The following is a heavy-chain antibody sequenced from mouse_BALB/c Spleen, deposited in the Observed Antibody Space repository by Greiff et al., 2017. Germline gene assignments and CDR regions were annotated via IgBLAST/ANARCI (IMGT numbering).Heavy chain of an antibody. CDR2: IYPGSGNT. CDR3: ARIYGSSAAWFAY. V-gene: IGHV1-77*01. CDR1: GYTFTDYY. Sequence: QVQLQQSGAELARPGASVKLSCKASGYTFTDYYINWVKQRTGQGLEWIGEIYPGSGNTYYNEKFKGKATLTADKSSSTAYMQLSSLTSEDSAVYFCARIYGSSAAWFAYWGQGTLVTVSA. J-gene: IGHJ3*01. D-gene: IGHD1-1*01.